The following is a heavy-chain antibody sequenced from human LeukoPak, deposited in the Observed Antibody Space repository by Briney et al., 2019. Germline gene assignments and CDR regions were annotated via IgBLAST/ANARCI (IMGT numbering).Heavy chain of an antibody. CDR3: ARLKTDTAMVLDY. CDR2: IYPGDSDT. Sequence: GESLQISCKGSGSIFTNYWIGWVRQMPGKGLEWMGIIYPGDSDTRYSPSFQGQVTISADKSISTAYLQWSSLKASDSAIYYCARLKTDTAMVLDYWGQGTLVTVSS. CDR1: GSIFTNYW. J-gene: IGHJ4*02. D-gene: IGHD5-18*01. V-gene: IGHV5-51*01.